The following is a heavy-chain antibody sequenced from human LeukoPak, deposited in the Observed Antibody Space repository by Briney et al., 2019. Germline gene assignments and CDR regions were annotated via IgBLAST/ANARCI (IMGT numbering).Heavy chain of an antibody. V-gene: IGHV1-18*01. CDR1: GYTFTSYG. Sequence: RASVKVSCKASGYTFTSYGISWVRQAPGQGLEWMGWISAYNGNTNYAQKLQGRVTMTTDTSTSTAYMERRSLRSDDTAVYYCAREQWLEQINWFDPWGQGTLVTVSS. J-gene: IGHJ5*02. D-gene: IGHD6-19*01. CDR2: ISAYNGNT. CDR3: AREQWLEQINWFDP.